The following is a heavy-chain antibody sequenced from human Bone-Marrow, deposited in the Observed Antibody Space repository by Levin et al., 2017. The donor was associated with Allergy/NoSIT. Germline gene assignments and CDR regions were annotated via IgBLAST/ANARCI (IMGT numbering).Heavy chain of an antibody. CDR1: GFTFDDYA. J-gene: IGHJ3*02. Sequence: SLKISCAASGFTFDDYAMHWVRQAPGKGLEWVSGISWNSGSIGYADSVKGRFTISRDNAKNSLYLQMNSLRAEDTALYYCAKDVAAAGTIGSDAFDIWGQGTMVTVSS. D-gene: IGHD6-13*01. CDR3: AKDVAAAGTIGSDAFDI. V-gene: IGHV3-9*01. CDR2: ISWNSGSI.